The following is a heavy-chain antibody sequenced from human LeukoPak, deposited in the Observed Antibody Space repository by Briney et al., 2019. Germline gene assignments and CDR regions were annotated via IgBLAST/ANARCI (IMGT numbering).Heavy chain of an antibody. V-gene: IGHV3-30-3*01. CDR1: GFTFSSYA. CDR3: VRTERSDPHSFDY. J-gene: IGHJ4*02. Sequence: GGSLRLSCEASGFTFSSYAMHWVRQAPGKGLEWVAAISFDGTNKLYADSVKGRFTISRDNSKNTMDLQMNGLRPEDSGLYYCVRTERSDPHSFDYWGQGTLVTVSS. CDR2: ISFDGTNK.